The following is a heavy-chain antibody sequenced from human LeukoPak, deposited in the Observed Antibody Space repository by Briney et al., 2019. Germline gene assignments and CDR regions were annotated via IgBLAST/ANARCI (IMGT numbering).Heavy chain of an antibody. D-gene: IGHD6-19*01. Sequence: SGGSLRLSCAASGLTLSRYDTHWVRQATGEGLEWVSAIGTRGDTYYAGSVKGRFTMSRENAKNSLYLQMNSLSAGDTAVYYCVRAPPYSSASWGYYGMDVWGQGTTVTVSS. V-gene: IGHV3-13*01. CDR2: IGTRGDT. CDR3: VRAPPYSSASWGYYGMDV. CDR1: GLTLSRYD. J-gene: IGHJ6*02.